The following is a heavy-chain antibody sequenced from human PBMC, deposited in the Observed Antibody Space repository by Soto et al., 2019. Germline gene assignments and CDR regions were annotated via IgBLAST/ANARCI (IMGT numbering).Heavy chain of an antibody. J-gene: IGHJ5*02. CDR2: FYYSGST. V-gene: IGHV4-59*01. Sequence: SETLSLTCTVSGGSISSYYWSWIRQPPGKGLEWIGYFYYSGSTNYNPSLKSRVTISVDTSKNQFSLKLSSVTAADTAVYYCARDRAREIRGVGWFDPWGQGTLVTVSS. CDR3: ARDRAREIRGVGWFDP. D-gene: IGHD3-10*01. CDR1: GGSISSYY.